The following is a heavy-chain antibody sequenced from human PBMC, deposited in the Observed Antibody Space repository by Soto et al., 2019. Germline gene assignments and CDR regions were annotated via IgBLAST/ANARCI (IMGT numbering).Heavy chain of an antibody. V-gene: IGHV1-46*01. CDR3: ATGRAYADSLHI. CDR1: GGGFTREN. CDR2: INPSGGTR. D-gene: IGHD4-17*01. J-gene: IGHJ3*02. Sequence: GVSVNVCCEGSGGGFTRENVEWGGQAPGQGLEWMAIINPSGGTRYYVQKFEGRVTLTTDTSTSTVYMELISLRSDDTAVHSCATGRAYADSLHIWGQGTTVTV.